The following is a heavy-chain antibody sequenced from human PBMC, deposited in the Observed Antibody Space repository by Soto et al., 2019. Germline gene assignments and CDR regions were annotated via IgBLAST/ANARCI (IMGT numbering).Heavy chain of an antibody. CDR2: IYYSGST. CDR1: GGSISTYY. D-gene: IGHD6-13*01. Sequence: SETLSLTCTVFGGSISTYYWSWLRQPPGKGLEWIGYIYYSGSTNYNPSLKSRVTISVATSKNQSSLKLSSVTAADTAVYYCARPHSSSWSWLSCFDPWGQGTLVTAPQ. CDR3: ARPHSSSWSWLSCFDP. J-gene: IGHJ5*02. V-gene: IGHV4-59*08.